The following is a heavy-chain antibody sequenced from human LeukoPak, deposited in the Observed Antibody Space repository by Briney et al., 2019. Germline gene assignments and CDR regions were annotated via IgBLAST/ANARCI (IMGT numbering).Heavy chain of an antibody. J-gene: IGHJ4*02. CDR1: GGSISSSSYY. CDR3: ARQAAAYFDY. V-gene: IGHV4-39*01. CDR2: IYYSGST. Sequence: PSETLSLTCTVSGGSISSSSYYWGWIRQPPGRGLEWIGRIYYSGSTYYNPSLKSRVTISADTAKNQFSVKLSSLTAADTAVYYCARQAAAYFDYWGQGTLVTVSS. D-gene: IGHD6-13*01.